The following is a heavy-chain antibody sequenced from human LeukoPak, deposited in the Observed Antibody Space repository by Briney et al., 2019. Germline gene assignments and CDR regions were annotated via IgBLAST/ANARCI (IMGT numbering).Heavy chain of an antibody. Sequence: PGESLNMHCLGSGYSYTTYAIGWVRQMPGKGLEWMGIIYPGDSDTRYSPSFQGQVTITADKSISTAYLQLSSLKASDNAMYYCSRERRSSGYPIDIWGQGTMVTVSS. CDR2: IYPGDSDT. V-gene: IGHV5-51*01. CDR1: GYSYTTYA. D-gene: IGHD6-19*01. J-gene: IGHJ4*02. CDR3: SRERRSSGYPIDI.